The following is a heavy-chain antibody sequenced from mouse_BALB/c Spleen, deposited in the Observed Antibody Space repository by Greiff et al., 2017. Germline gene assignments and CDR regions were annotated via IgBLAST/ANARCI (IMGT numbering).Heavy chain of an antibody. CDR2: IDPENGNT. D-gene: IGHD4-1*01. CDR3: SRVLTGNYFDY. CDR1: GFNIKDYY. J-gene: IGHJ2*01. V-gene: IGHV14-1*02. Sequence: VQLQQSGAELVRPGAFVKLSCKASGFNIKDYYMHWVKQRPEQGPEWIGWIDPENGNTIYDPKFQGKASITADTSSNTANRQLSSLTSEDTSVYYCSRVLTGNYFDYWGQGTTLTVSA.